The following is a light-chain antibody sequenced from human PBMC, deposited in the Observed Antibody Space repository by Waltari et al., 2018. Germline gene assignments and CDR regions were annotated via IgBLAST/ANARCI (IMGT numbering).Light chain of an antibody. V-gene: IGLV3-21*04. CDR3: QVWDSSSYHWV. Sequence: SYVLPQPSSVSVAPGKTARITCGGSNIGSRTVHWHQQKPGQAPVLVFYYDSDRPSGIPGRFSGSNSGNTATLTISRVEVGDEADYYCQVWDSSSYHWVFGGGTKLTVL. CDR1: NIGSRT. CDR2: YDS. J-gene: IGLJ3*02.